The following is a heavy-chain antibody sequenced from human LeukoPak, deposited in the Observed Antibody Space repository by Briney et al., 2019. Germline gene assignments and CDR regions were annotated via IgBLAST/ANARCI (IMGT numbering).Heavy chain of an antibody. CDR1: GYTFTTNY. Sequence: ASVKVSCKASGYTFTTNYIHWVRQAPGQGLEWMGIINPSGGSTTYAQKFQGRVTMTRDTSTSTVYMELSSLRSEDTAVYYCARDSIYRKTPNFDYWGQGTLVTVSS. D-gene: IGHD5/OR15-5a*01. CDR2: INPSGGST. V-gene: IGHV1-46*01. CDR3: ARDSIYRKTPNFDY. J-gene: IGHJ4*02.